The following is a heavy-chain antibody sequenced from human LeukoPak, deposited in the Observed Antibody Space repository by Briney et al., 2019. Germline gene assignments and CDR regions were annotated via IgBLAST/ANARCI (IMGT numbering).Heavy chain of an antibody. Sequence: GGSLRLSCAASGFTFSNSALSWVRQAPGKGLEWVSDISGSGGSTYYADSVKGRFTISRDNSKNTLYLQMNSLRAEDTAVYYCAKRIQSAMAAGYWGQGTLVTVSS. CDR2: ISGSGGST. D-gene: IGHD5-18*01. CDR3: AKRIQSAMAAGY. J-gene: IGHJ4*02. CDR1: GFTFSNSA. V-gene: IGHV3-23*01.